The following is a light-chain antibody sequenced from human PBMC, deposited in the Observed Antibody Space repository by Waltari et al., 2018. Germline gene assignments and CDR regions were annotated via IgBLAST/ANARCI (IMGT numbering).Light chain of an antibody. J-gene: IGLJ2*01. CDR3: CSYAGTSSLT. V-gene: IGLV2-11*01. CDR1: SRDVGGYNY. CDR2: DVN. Sequence: QSALTQPRSVSGSPGQSVSISCTGTSRDVGGYNYVSWYRQHPGKAPTMIIFDVNKRPSGVPDRFAGSKSGNTASLTISGLQAEDEADYYCCSYAGTSSLTFGGGIQLTVL.